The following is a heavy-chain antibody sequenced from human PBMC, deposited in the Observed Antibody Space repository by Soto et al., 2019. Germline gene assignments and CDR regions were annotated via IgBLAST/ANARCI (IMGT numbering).Heavy chain of an antibody. CDR2: ISSSSSYI. V-gene: IGHV3-21*01. CDR3: ASEPTYYYDSSGYYPLPFDY. CDR1: GFGFDDYA. J-gene: IGHJ4*02. D-gene: IGHD3-22*01. Sequence: PGGSLRLSCAASGFGFDDYAMHWARQVPGKGLEWVSSISSSSSYIYYADSVKGRFTISRDNAKNSLYLQMNSLRAEDTAVYYCASEPTYYYDSSGYYPLPFDYWGQGTLVTVSS.